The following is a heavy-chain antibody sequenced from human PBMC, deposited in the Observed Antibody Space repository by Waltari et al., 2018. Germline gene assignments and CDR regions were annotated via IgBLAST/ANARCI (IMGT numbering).Heavy chain of an antibody. D-gene: IGHD3-22*01. CDR2: INSYGVST. Sequence: EVQLVESGGGLVQPGGSLRLSCAASGFTFSSYWMHWVRQAPGKGLGWVSRINSYGVSTSYADSVKGRFTISRDNAKTTLYLQMNSLRAEDTAVYYCAIAGQYSSGYYYGFDYWGQGTLVTVSS. J-gene: IGHJ4*02. CDR3: AIAGQYSSGYYYGFDY. V-gene: IGHV3-74*01. CDR1: GFTFSSYW.